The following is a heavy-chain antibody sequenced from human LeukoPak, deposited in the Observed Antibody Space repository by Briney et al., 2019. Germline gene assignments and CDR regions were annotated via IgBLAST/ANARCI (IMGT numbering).Heavy chain of an antibody. J-gene: IGHJ6*02. CDR1: GFTFSTCA. D-gene: IGHD1-14*01. V-gene: IGHV3-23*01. CDR2: ISGTTSGT. CDR3: AKVRTYFYHGLDV. Sequence: GGSLRLSCAASGFTFSTCAMSWVRQAPGKGLEWVSGISGTTSGTYYTDSVKGRFTISRDNSKNTLFLQVNSLRAEDTAVYYCAKVRTYFYHGLDVWGQGTTVTVSS.